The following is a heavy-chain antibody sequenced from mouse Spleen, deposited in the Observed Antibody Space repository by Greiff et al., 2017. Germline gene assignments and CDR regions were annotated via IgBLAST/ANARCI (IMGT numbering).Heavy chain of an antibody. D-gene: IGHD2-10*02. V-gene: IGHV1-5*01. J-gene: IGHJ4*01. Sequence: VQLQQSGTVLARPGASVKMSCKASGYSFTSYWMHWVKQRPGQGLEWIGAIYPGNSDTSYNQKFKGKAKLTAVTSASTAYMELSSLTNEDSAVYYCTRQEYGNFQGAMDYWGQGTSVTVSS. CDR2: IYPGNSDT. CDR3: TRQEYGNFQGAMDY. CDR1: GYSFTSYW.